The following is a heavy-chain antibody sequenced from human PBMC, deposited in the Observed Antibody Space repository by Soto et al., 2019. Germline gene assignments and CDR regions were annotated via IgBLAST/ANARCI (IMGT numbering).Heavy chain of an antibody. CDR3: ARRGYSDYAYPVFDI. D-gene: IGHD5-12*01. CDR1: GGSISSSNYY. Sequence: PSETLSLTCTVSGGSISSSNYYLGWIRQPPGKGLEWIGSIHYSGSTYYNSSLKSRVTISVDTSKNQFSLKLSSVTAADTAVYYCARRGYSDYAYPVFDIWGQGTMVTVAS. V-gene: IGHV4-39*01. CDR2: IHYSGST. J-gene: IGHJ3*02.